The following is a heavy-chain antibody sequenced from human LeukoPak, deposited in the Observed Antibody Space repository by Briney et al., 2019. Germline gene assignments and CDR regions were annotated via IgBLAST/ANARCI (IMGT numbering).Heavy chain of an antibody. V-gene: IGHV4-4*07. J-gene: IGHJ4*02. CDR2: IYISGST. CDR3: ARALNPLPGTYYFDY. CDR1: GASINSHY. Sequence: SETLSLTCSVSGASINSHYWTWIRQPAGKGLEWIGRIYISGSTNYSPSLKSRVTMSVDTSKNQFSLNLISVTAADTAVYYCARALNPLPGTYYFDYWGQGTLVTVFS. D-gene: IGHD2-15*01.